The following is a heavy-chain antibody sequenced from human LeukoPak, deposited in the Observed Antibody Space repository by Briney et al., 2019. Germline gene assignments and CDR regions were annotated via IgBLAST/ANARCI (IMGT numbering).Heavy chain of an antibody. V-gene: IGHV3-30*18. J-gene: IGHJ4*02. CDR1: GFTFSNYV. CDR3: AKGPSVFGVVIMDY. Sequence: PGGSLRLSCAASGFTFSNYVMHWVRQAPGKGLEWVAVISYDGSNKYYADSVKGRFTISRDNSKNTLYLQMNSLRAEDTAVYYCAKGPSVFGVVIMDYWGQGTLVTVSS. CDR2: ISYDGSNK. D-gene: IGHD3-3*01.